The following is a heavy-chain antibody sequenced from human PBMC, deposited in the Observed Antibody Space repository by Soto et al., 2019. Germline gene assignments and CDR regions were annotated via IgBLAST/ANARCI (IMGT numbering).Heavy chain of an antibody. CDR3: ARHPGITMIVSGMDV. D-gene: IGHD3-22*01. CDR1: WYSFTSYW. V-gene: IGHV5-51*01. CDR2: IYPGDSDT. Sequence: GESLKNSCKGSWYSFTSYWIGWGRPMPGKGLEWMGIIYPGDSDTRYSPSFQGQVTISADKSISTACLQWSSLKASDTAMYYCARHPGITMIVSGMDVWGQGTTVTVS. J-gene: IGHJ6*02.